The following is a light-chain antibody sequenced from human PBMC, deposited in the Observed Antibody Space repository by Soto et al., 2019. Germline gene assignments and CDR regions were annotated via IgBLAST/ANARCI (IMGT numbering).Light chain of an antibody. J-gene: IGKJ2*01. CDR1: QDISSF. Sequence: DIQLTQSPSFLSASVGDRVTITCRASQDISSFLAWYQQKAGKAPKLLIFAASTLQSGVPSRFSGSGSGTEFTLTISSLQPEDVATYYCQQVKTYPRTFGQGTK. CDR2: AAS. V-gene: IGKV1-9*01. CDR3: QQVKTYPRT.